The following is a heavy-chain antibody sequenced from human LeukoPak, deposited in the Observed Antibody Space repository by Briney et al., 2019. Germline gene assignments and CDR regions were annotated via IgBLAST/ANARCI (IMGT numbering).Heavy chain of an antibody. CDR1: GFPFPTYS. D-gene: IGHD3-3*01. CDR3: AKGIFGVIHNGIDV. J-gene: IGHJ6*02. V-gene: IGHV3-23*01. CDR2: INAAGDDM. Sequence: GSLRLSCVASGFPFPTYSMAWVRQAPGKGLDWVSSINAAGDDMYYADSVKGRFSISRDNLKNTLYLQMHSLRAEDRAIYYCAKGIFGVIHNGIDVWGRGTAVTVSS.